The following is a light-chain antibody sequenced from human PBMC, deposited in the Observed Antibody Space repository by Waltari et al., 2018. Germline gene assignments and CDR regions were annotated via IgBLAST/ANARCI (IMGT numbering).Light chain of an antibody. CDR3: QSYDRSLSGWV. V-gene: IGLV1-40*01. CDR1: SSNLGAGYD. Sequence: QSVLTQPPSVSGAPGQRVTISCTGSSSNLGAGYDVPWYPQLPGTVPKLLIDGNDNRPSGVPDRFSGSKSGTSASLAITGLQAEDEGDYYCQSYDRSLSGWVFGGGTKLTVL. CDR2: GND. J-gene: IGLJ3*02.